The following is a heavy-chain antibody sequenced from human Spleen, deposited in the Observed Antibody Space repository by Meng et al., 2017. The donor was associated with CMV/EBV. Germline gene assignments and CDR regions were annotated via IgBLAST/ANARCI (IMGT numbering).Heavy chain of an antibody. Sequence: GGSLRLSCAASGFPFSNYSVNWVRQAPGKGLEWVSSITGSGDFIYYANSVKGRFTISRDNSKNTLYLQMNSLRAEDTAVYYCAKDPFGELLSAGIDYWGQGTLVTVSS. J-gene: IGHJ4*02. CDR1: GFPFSNYS. CDR2: ITGSGDFI. V-gene: IGHV3-21*01. D-gene: IGHD3-10*01. CDR3: AKDPFGELLSAGIDY.